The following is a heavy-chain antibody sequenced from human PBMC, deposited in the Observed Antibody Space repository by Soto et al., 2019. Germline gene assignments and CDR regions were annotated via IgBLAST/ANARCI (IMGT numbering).Heavy chain of an antibody. D-gene: IGHD2-15*01. V-gene: IGHV4-59*08. CDR2: IYYSGST. CDR3: ARHYCFCSGGSCYSTREIYFDY. Sequence: SETLSLTCTVSGGSISSYYWSWIRQPPGKGLEWIGYIYYSGSTNYNPSLKSRVTISVDTSKNQFSLKLSSVTAADTAVYYCARHYCFCSGGSCYSTREIYFDYGGQGTLVTSPQ. J-gene: IGHJ4*02. CDR1: GGSISSYY.